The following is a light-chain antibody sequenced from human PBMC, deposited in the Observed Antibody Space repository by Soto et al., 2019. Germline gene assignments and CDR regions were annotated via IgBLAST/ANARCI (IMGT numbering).Light chain of an antibody. Sequence: EIVLPQFSGPLSLSPGERSTLSCMASQTVRNNYLAWYQQKPGQAPKLLIHDASSRATGIPDKFSGGGSGTDFILTISRLEPEDFAVYYCQQFSSYPLTFGRGTKVDIK. J-gene: IGKJ4*01. V-gene: IGKV3-20*01. CDR3: QQFSSYPLT. CDR2: DAS. CDR1: QTVRNNY.